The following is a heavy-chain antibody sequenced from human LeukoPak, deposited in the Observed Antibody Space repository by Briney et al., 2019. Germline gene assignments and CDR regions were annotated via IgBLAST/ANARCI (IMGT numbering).Heavy chain of an antibody. J-gene: IGHJ5*02. CDR3: ARVGQGGGWFDP. CDR1: GGTFSSYA. D-gene: IGHD2-15*01. Sequence: SVKVSCKASGGTFSSYAISWVRQAPGQGFEWMGRIIPILGIANYAQKFQGRVTITADKSTSTAYMELSSLRSEDTAVYYCARVGQGGGWFDPWGQGTLVTVSS. CDR2: IIPILGIA. V-gene: IGHV1-69*04.